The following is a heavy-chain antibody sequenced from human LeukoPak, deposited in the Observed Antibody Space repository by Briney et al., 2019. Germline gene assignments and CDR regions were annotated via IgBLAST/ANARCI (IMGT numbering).Heavy chain of an antibody. V-gene: IGHV1-18*01. J-gene: IGHJ6*03. CDR1: GYTFTSYG. Sequence: ASVKVSCKASGYTFTSYGISWVRQAPGQGLEWMGWISAYNGNTNYAQKLQGRVTMTTDTSTSTAYMELSSLRSEDTAVYYCARSGYSGYEYYYYYMDVWGKGTTVTVSS. D-gene: IGHD5-12*01. CDR3: ARSGYSGYEYYYYYMDV. CDR2: ISAYNGNT.